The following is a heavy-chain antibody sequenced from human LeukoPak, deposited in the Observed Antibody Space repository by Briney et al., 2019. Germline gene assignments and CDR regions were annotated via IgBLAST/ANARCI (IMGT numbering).Heavy chain of an antibody. CDR3: ARDLDGSSGRWYYYMDV. V-gene: IGHV4-59*01. CDR1: GGSMNNNY. Sequence: SETLSLTCTVSGGSMNNNYWNWIRQPPGKGLEWIGYIFSSGSTIYNPSLKSRVTISIDTSKNQLSLKLSSVTAADTAVYYCARDLDGSSGRWYYYMDVWGKGTTVTVSS. D-gene: IGHD3-22*01. J-gene: IGHJ6*03. CDR2: IFSSGST.